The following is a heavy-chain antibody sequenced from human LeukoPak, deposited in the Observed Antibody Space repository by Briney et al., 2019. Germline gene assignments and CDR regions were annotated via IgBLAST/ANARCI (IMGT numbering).Heavy chain of an antibody. V-gene: IGHV4-59*01. Sequence: SETLSLTCTVSGGSISSYYWSWIRQPPGKGLEWIGYIYYSGSTNYNPSLKSRVAISLDTSKRQFSLRLTSVTAAETAAYYCARDGCSSTSCYSDYYYGMDVWGQGTTVTVSS. J-gene: IGHJ6*02. D-gene: IGHD2-2*01. CDR3: ARDGCSSTSCYSDYYYGMDV. CDR2: IYYSGST. CDR1: GGSISSYY.